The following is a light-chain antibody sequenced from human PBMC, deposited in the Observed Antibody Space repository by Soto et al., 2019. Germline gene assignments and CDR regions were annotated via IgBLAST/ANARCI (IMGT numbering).Light chain of an antibody. CDR3: QNYNSYSEE. J-gene: IGKJ1*01. Sequence: DIQMTPSHSTLSGSVLYMVNITFRASQTISSWLAWYQQKPGKAPKLLIYKASTLKSGVPSRFSGSGSGTEFTLTISSLQPDDFATYYCQNYNSYSEEFGQGTKVDIK. CDR1: QTISSW. V-gene: IGKV1-5*03. CDR2: KAS.